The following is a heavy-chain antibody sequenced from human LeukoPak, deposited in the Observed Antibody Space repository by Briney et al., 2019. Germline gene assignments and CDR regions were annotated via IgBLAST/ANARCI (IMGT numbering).Heavy chain of an antibody. CDR2: ISSSSSTT. CDR1: GFTFGSYS. CDR3: ASTYDFWSGYDYYYYMDV. D-gene: IGHD3-3*01. Sequence: GGSLRLSCEASGFTFGSYSMYWVRQAPGKGLEWISYISSSSSTTHYADSVKGRFTISRDDAKYSLYLRMNSLRAEDTAVYYCASTYDFWSGYDYYYYMDVWGKGTSVTVSS. V-gene: IGHV3-48*01. J-gene: IGHJ6*03.